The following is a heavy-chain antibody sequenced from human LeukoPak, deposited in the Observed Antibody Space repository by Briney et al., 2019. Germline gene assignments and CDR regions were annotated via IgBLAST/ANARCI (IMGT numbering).Heavy chain of an antibody. V-gene: IGHV1-8*02. Sequence: ASVKVSCKASDYTFTSYGISWVRQATGQGLEWMGWMNPNSGNTGYAQKFQGRVTMTRDTSISTAYMELSRLRSDDTAVYYCARGEAVIAVAGMFTIDYWGQGTLVTVSS. J-gene: IGHJ4*02. D-gene: IGHD6-19*01. CDR3: ARGEAVIAVAGMFTIDY. CDR1: DYTFTSYG. CDR2: MNPNSGNT.